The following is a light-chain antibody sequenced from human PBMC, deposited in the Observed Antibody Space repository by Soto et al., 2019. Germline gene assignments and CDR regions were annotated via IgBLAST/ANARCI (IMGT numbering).Light chain of an antibody. CDR1: QSVSSN. J-gene: IGKJ1*01. Sequence: EIVMTQSPATLSVSPGERATLSCRASQSVSSNLAWYQQKPGQAPRLLIYGASTRATGIPARFSGGGSGTEFTLTISSLQSEDFATYYCQQYYNWPRTFGQGTKVDIK. V-gene: IGKV3-15*01. CDR3: QQYYNWPRT. CDR2: GAS.